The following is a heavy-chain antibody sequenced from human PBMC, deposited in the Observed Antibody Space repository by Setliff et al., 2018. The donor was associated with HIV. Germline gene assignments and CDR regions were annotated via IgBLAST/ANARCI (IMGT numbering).Heavy chain of an antibody. Sequence: SETLSLTCTVSGASISSHKYYWGWIRQSPGKGLEWIASIRSSGDTYYNPSFQSRVIISVDTSNNQISLKLTSVTAADTAVYYCTIPASSLAPNWGRGTQVTVSS. V-gene: IGHV4-39*01. CDR1: GASISSHKYY. CDR2: IRSSGDT. J-gene: IGHJ4*02. CDR3: TIPASSLAPN.